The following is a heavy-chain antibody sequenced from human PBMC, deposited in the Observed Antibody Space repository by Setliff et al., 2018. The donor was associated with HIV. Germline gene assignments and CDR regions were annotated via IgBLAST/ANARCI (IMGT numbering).Heavy chain of an antibody. D-gene: IGHD3-10*01. CDR2: IYYSGST. CDR1: GGSISSGDYY. CDR3: ARVWSYGSGSLSP. V-gene: IGHV4-30-4*08. J-gene: IGHJ5*02. Sequence: PSETLSLTCTVSGGSISSGDYYWSWIRQPPGKGLEWIGYIYYSGSTYYNPSLKSRVTISVDTSKNQFSLKLSSVTAADTAVYYCARVWSYGSGSLSPWGQGTLVTVSS.